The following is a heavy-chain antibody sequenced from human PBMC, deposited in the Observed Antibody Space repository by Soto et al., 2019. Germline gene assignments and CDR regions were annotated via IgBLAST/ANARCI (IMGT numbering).Heavy chain of an antibody. CDR2: IHAGNGYT. Sequence: QVQLVQSGAQVKKPGASVKVSCKASGYTFDNYALHWVRQAPGRRLEWMGWIHAGNGYTKYSPSCQGRVTITRDTSASTVHMDLSSLRSDDTAVYYCARVQYSGYDFKLAFDIWGQGTMVTVSS. D-gene: IGHD5-12*01. V-gene: IGHV1-3*01. CDR1: GYTFDNYA. J-gene: IGHJ3*02. CDR3: ARVQYSGYDFKLAFDI.